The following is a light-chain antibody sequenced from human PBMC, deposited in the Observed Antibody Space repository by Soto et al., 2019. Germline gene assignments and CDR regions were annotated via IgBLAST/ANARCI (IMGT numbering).Light chain of an antibody. CDR1: SSNIGAGYD. CDR2: ADG. V-gene: IGLV1-40*01. J-gene: IGLJ2*01. CDR3: QSYDTSLSGSV. Sequence: QAVVTQPPSVSGAPGQRVTISCTGSSSNIGAGYDVHWFQQLPGTAPKLLIDADGHRPSGVPDRFSGSKSGTSASLAITGLQAEDEADYYCQSYDTSLSGSVFGGGTKLTVL.